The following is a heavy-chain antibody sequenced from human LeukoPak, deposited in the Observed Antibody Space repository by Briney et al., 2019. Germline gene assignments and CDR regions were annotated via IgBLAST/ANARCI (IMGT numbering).Heavy chain of an antibody. CDR1: GGSISSGSYY. D-gene: IGHD1-26*01. CDR3: ARDRREGPSGPENWFDP. V-gene: IGHV4-61*02. Sequence: SETLSLTCTVSGGSISSGSYYWSWIRQPAGKGLEWIGRIYASGSTNYNPSLKSRVTISVDTSKNQFSLKLSSVTAADTAVYYCARDRREGPSGPENWFDPWGQGTLVTVSS. J-gene: IGHJ5*02. CDR2: IYASGST.